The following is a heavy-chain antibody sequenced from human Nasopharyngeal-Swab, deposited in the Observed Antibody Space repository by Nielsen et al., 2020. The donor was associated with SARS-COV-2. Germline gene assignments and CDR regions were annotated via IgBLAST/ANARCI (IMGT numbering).Heavy chain of an antibody. D-gene: IGHD3-3*01. J-gene: IGHJ6*02. CDR2: ISYDGSNK. Sequence: GESLKISCAASGFTFSCYGMHWVRQAPGKGLEWVAVISYDGSNKYYADSVKGRFTISRDNSKNTLYLQMNSLRAEDTAVYYCANSDFWSGYYKPHYYYYGMDVWGQGTTVTVSS. V-gene: IGHV3-30*18. CDR3: ANSDFWSGYYKPHYYYYGMDV. CDR1: GFTFSCYG.